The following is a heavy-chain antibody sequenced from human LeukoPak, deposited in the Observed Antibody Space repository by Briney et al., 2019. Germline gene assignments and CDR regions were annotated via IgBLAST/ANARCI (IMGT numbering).Heavy chain of an antibody. CDR1: GGSINNYY. J-gene: IGHJ6*03. CDR2: IYYSGGT. V-gene: IGHV4-59*01. CDR3: ARNLRGGGYYYYYMDV. D-gene: IGHD3-16*01. Sequence: SETLSLTCTVSGGSINNYYWSWIRQPPGKGLEWIGYIYYSGGTNYNPSLKSRVTISVDTSKNQFSLKLRSVTAADTAMYYCARNLRGGGYYYYYMDVWGKGTTVTVSS.